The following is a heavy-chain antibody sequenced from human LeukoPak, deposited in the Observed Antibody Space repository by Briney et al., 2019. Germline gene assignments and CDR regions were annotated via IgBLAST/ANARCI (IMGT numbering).Heavy chain of an antibody. Sequence: SETLSLTCTVSGGSISSSSYYWGWIRQPPGKGLEWIGSIYYSGSTYYNPSLKSRVTISVDTSKNQFYLKLSSVTAADTAVYYCASRATFYIDYWGRGTLVSVSS. J-gene: IGHJ4*02. D-gene: IGHD2/OR15-2a*01. CDR3: ASRATFYIDY. CDR1: GGSISSSSYY. CDR2: IYYSGST. V-gene: IGHV4-39*01.